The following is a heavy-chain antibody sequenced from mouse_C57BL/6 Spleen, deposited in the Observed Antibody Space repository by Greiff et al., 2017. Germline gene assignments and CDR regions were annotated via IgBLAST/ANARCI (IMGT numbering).Heavy chain of an antibody. CDR2: IDPNSGGT. CDR3: ARTPLYVPRRRGYFDY. D-gene: IGHD1-1*01. CDR1: GYTFTSYW. V-gene: IGHV1-72*01. Sequence: QVQLQQPGAELVKPGASVKLSCKASGYTFTSYWMHWVKQRPGRGLEWIGRIDPNSGGTKYNEKFKSKATLTVDKPSSTAYMQLSSLTSEDSAVYYCARTPLYVPRRRGYFDYWGQGTTLTVSS. J-gene: IGHJ2*01.